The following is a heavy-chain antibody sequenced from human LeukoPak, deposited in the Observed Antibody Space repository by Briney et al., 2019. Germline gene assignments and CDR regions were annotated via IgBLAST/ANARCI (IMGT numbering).Heavy chain of an antibody. Sequence: GGSLTLSCAASGFTFSDYWMYRVRQAPGKGLEGVANIRGDGSGISYVDSVKGRFIISRDNSRNSLYLQMNSLRAEDTAVYFCAGGNSMDAWGKGTAVAVSS. D-gene: IGHD1/OR15-1a*01. CDR1: GFTFSDYW. J-gene: IGHJ6*04. CDR3: AGGNSMDA. CDR2: IRGDGSGI. V-gene: IGHV3-7*03.